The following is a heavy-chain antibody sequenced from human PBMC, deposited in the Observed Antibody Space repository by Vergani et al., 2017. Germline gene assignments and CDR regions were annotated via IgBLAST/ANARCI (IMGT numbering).Heavy chain of an antibody. CDR1: GGSFSGYY. D-gene: IGHD1-26*01. CDR3: ARVDPGGSYSYYYYYMDV. CDR2: IKHSGST. J-gene: IGHJ6*03. Sequence: QVQLQQRGAGLLKPSETLSLTCAVYGGSFSGYYWSWIRQPPGKGLEWFGEIKHSGSTNYNPSLKSRVTISVDPSKTPFSLKLSSVTAADTAVYYCARVDPGGSYSYYYYYMDVWGKGTTVTVSS. V-gene: IGHV4-34*01.